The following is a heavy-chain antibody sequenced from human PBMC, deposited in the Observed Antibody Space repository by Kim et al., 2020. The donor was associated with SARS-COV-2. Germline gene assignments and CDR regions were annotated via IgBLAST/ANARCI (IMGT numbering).Heavy chain of an antibody. CDR1: GYTFTSYY. CDR2: INPSGGST. CDR3: ARDRSSSWTGYYYYYGMDV. D-gene: IGHD6-13*01. Sequence: ASVKVSCKASGYTFTSYYMHWVRQAPGQGLEWMGIINPSGGSTSDAQKFQGRVTMTRDTSTSTVYMELSSLRSEDTAVYYCARDRSSSWTGYYYYYGMDVWGQGTTVTVSS. J-gene: IGHJ6*02. V-gene: IGHV1-46*01.